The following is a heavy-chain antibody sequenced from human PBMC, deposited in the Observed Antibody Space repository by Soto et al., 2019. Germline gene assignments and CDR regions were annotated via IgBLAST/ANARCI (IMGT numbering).Heavy chain of an antibody. Sequence: SVNRSCKGSVYGFSGDAGGWLLHAPGQGLEWMGWINPNCGGTNYAQKFQGWVTMTRDTSISTAYMELSRLRPEDTALYYCVKDKSLGGEASTYYFDFWGQGTLVTVSS. CDR1: VYGFSGDA. CDR3: VKDKSLGGEASTYYFDF. CDR2: INPNCGGT. D-gene: IGHD2-21*01. J-gene: IGHJ4*02. V-gene: IGHV1-2*04.